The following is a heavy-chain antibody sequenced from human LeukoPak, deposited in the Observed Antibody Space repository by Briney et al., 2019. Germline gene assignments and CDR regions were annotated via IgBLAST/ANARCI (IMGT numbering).Heavy chain of an antibody. CDR3: TRHDVVPIIGHGMAV. CDR1: GASIGSYY. V-gene: IGHV4-59*08. J-gene: IGHJ6*02. D-gene: IGHD2-2*01. CDR2: ISPNGYT. Sequence: PSETLSLTCTVSGASIGSYYWGWIRQPPGKGLEWIGYISPNGYTLYTPSLRSRVTISRDTSDNQFSLILSSVTAADTAIYYCTRHDVVPIIGHGMAVWGQGTTVTVSS.